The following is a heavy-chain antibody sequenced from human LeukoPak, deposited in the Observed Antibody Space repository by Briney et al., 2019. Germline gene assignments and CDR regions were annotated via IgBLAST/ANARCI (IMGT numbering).Heavy chain of an antibody. Sequence: SETLSLTCTVSGGSISSSSYYWGWIRQPPGKGLEWIGSIYYSGNTYYNPSLKSRVTISVDTSKNQFSLKLSSVTAADTAVYYCARLSPPDYGDYNWFDPWGWGTLVTVSS. V-gene: IGHV4-39*01. D-gene: IGHD4-17*01. CDR2: IYYSGNT. J-gene: IGHJ5*02. CDR3: ARLSPPDYGDYNWFDP. CDR1: GGSISSSSYY.